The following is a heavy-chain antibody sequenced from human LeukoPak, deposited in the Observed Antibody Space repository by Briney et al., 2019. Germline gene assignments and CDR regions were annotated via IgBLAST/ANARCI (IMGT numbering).Heavy chain of an antibody. V-gene: IGHV4-59*12. CDR2: IYYSGST. Sequence: SETLSLTCTVSGGSISSYYWSWIRQPPGKGLEWIGYIYYSGSTNYNPSLKSRVTISVDTSKNQFSLQLNSVTPEDTAVYYCARDEKGYDSSGYYHKIDYWGQGTLVTVSS. D-gene: IGHD3-22*01. CDR3: ARDEKGYDSSGYYHKIDY. J-gene: IGHJ4*02. CDR1: GGSISSYY.